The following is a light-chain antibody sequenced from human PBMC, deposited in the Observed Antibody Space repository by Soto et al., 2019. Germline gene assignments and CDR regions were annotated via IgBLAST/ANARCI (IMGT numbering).Light chain of an antibody. V-gene: IGKV1-5*01. CDR3: QQYDNLPFT. Sequence: DIQMTQSPSTVSASVGDRVTITCRASQSVRSWLAWYQQKPGRAPKFLIYDASSLESGVPSRFSGSGSGTEFTLTISNLQPDDFATYYCQQYDNLPFTFGQGTRLEIK. CDR2: DAS. J-gene: IGKJ5*01. CDR1: QSVRSW.